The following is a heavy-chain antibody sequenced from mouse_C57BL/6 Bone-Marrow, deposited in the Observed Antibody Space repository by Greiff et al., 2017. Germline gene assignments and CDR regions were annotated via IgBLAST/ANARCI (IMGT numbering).Heavy chain of an antibody. CDR2: ISNGGGST. D-gene: IGHD3-2*02. V-gene: IGHV5-12*01. Sequence: VKVVESGGGLVQPGGSLKLSCAASGFTFSDYYMYWVRQTPEQRLEWVAYISNGGGSTYYPDTVKGRFTISRDNAKNTLYLQMSRLKSDDTAMYYCARLLDSSGYEFAYWGQGTLVTVSA. J-gene: IGHJ3*01. CDR3: ARLLDSSGYEFAY. CDR1: GFTFSDYY.